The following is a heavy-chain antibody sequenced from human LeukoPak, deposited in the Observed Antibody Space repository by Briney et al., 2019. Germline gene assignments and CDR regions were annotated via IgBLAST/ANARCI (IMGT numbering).Heavy chain of an antibody. CDR2: IYYSGIP. J-gene: IGHJ4*02. V-gene: IGHV4-30-4*01. Sequence: SETLSLTCTVSGGSISGGDYYWSWIRRTPGKGLEWIGYIYYSGIPYYNPSLRSRVTISRDTSKNQFSLRLSSVTAADTAVYYCARDADLGSEVWGPGTLVTVSS. D-gene: IGHD3-10*01. CDR1: GGSISGGDYY. CDR3: ARDADLGSEV.